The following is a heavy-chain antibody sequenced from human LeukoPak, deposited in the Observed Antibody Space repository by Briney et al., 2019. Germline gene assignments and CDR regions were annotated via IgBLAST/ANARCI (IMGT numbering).Heavy chain of an antibody. CDR3: ARDLSGYDYAAGAFDI. D-gene: IGHD5-12*01. Sequence: SETLSLTCAVYGGSFSGYYWSWIRQPPGKGLEWIGEINHSGSTNYNPSLKSRVTISVDTSKNRFSLKLSSVTAADTAVYYCARDLSGYDYAAGAFDIWGQGTMVIVSS. CDR2: INHSGST. V-gene: IGHV4-34*01. J-gene: IGHJ3*02. CDR1: GGSFSGYY.